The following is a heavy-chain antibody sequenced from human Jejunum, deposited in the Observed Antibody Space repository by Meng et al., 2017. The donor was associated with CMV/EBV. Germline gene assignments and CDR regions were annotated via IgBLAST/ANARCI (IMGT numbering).Heavy chain of an antibody. CDR2: INPNTGGT. CDR1: RYTFPRYF. V-gene: IGHV1-2*02. Sequence: CTASRYTFPRYFMHWVRQAPGQGLEWMGWINPNTGGTNYAQKFQGRVTMTRDTSIATAYMEVTGLKSDDTAVYYCARNDDFTSLFNYWGQGTLVTVSS. J-gene: IGHJ4*02. CDR3: ARNDDFTSLFNY. D-gene: IGHD2-2*01.